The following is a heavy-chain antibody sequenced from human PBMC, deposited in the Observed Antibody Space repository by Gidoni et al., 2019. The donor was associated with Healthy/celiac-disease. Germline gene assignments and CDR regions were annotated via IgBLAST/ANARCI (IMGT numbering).Heavy chain of an antibody. J-gene: IGHJ3*02. D-gene: IGHD3-10*01. CDR1: GFTSSSYS. V-gene: IGHV3-21*01. CDR2: ISFSSTYI. CDR3: ASLWFGGRWAFDI. Sequence: EVQLVESGGGLVQPGGSLRLSCAASGFTSSSYSMNWVRQAPGKGLDWVSSISFSSTYINYADSVKGRFTISRDNAKNSLYLQMNSLRAEDTAVYYCASLWFGGRWAFDIWGQGTMVTVSS.